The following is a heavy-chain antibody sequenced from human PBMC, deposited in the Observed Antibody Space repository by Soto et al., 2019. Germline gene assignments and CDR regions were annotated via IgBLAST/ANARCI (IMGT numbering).Heavy chain of an antibody. J-gene: IGHJ5*02. CDR1: GASLSDNY. V-gene: IGHV4-34*01. D-gene: IGHD2-21*01. Sequence: SETLSLTCAVYGASLSDNYCNWLRQPPGKGLEWIGEINHSGNTNYNPSLRSRVTISIDTSKSQLSLNLRSVSAAGAAVYYCARGRGEFDAWGKGTPVTVSS. CDR2: INHSGNT. CDR3: ARGRGEFDA.